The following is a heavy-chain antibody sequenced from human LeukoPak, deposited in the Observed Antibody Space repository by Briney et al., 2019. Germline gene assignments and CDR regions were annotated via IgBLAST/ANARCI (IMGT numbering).Heavy chain of an antibody. CDR1: GFTVSSNY. Sequence: GGSLRLSCAASGFTVSSNYMSWVRQAPGKGLEWVSVIYSGGSTYYADSVKGRFTISRDNSKNTPYLQMNSLRAEDTAVYYCARDGDYYYMDVWGKGTTVTVSS. V-gene: IGHV3-53*01. J-gene: IGHJ6*03. CDR2: IYSGGST. D-gene: IGHD3-16*01. CDR3: ARDGDYYYMDV.